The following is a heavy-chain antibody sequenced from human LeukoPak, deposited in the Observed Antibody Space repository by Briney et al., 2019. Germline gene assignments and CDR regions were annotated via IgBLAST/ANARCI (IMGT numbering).Heavy chain of an antibody. Sequence: GGSLRLSCAASGFTFSSYAMSWVRQAPGKGLEWVSAISGSGGSTYYADSVKGRFTISRDNSKNTLYLQMNSLGAEDTAVYYCAKIRGPLWFGESSDYWGQGTLVTVSS. J-gene: IGHJ4*02. D-gene: IGHD3-10*01. CDR3: AKIRGPLWFGESSDY. CDR2: ISGSGGST. V-gene: IGHV3-23*01. CDR1: GFTFSSYA.